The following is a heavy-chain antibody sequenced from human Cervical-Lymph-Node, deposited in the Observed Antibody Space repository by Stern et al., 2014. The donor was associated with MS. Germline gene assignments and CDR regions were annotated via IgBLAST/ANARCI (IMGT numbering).Heavy chain of an antibody. Sequence: QVTLRESGPTLVKPTQTLTLTCAFSGFSLSASGVGVGWIRQTPGKAPEWLAHIYWDDDTRYSPSLKSRLTITKDSSKNQVVLTMTNVDSADTGTYYCARRVPQMVRGVTKFDYWGRGTLVTVSS. V-gene: IGHV2-5*02. CDR3: ARRVPQMVRGVTKFDY. D-gene: IGHD3-10*01. J-gene: IGHJ4*02. CDR2: IYWDDDT. CDR1: GFSLSASGVG.